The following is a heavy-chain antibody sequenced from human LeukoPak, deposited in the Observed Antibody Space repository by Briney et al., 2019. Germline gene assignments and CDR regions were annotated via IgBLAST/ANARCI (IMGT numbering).Heavy chain of an antibody. CDR3: ARGGYSGYDFGY. CDR1: GYTFTSYD. D-gene: IGHD5-12*01. J-gene: IGHJ4*02. Sequence: WASVKVSCKASGYTFTSYDINWVRQATGQGLEWMGWMNPNSGNTGYAQKFQGRVTMTRNTSISTAYMELSSLGSEDTAVYYCARGGYSGYDFGYWGQGTLVTVSS. V-gene: IGHV1-8*01. CDR2: MNPNSGNT.